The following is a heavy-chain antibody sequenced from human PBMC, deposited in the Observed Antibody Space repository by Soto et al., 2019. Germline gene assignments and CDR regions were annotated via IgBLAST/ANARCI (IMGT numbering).Heavy chain of an antibody. V-gene: IGHV1-69*12. CDR1: GGTFSSYA. D-gene: IGHD2-15*01. CDR3: AREPVVAATHSMHYYGMDV. CDR2: IIPIFGTG. J-gene: IGHJ6*02. Sequence: QVQLVQSGAEVKKPGSSVKVSCKASGGTFSSYAISWVRQAPGQGLEWMGGIIPIFGTGNYAQKFQGSVTVTADESTGKAYMERGSLRSDDTAVYYCAREPVVAATHSMHYYGMDVWGQGTTVTVSS.